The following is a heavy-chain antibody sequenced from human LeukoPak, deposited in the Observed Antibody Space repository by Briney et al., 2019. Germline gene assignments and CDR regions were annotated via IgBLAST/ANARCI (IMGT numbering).Heavy chain of an antibody. CDR3: AKEGGTRGTFDV. CDR2: IKSDGRST. Sequence: PGGSLRLSCVASGFTFSSHWMHWVRQGPGKGLVWVSRIKSDGRSTNYADSVKGRFTISRDNAKNTLYLQMNGLRAEDTALYYCAKEGGTRGTFDVWGQGTMVTVSS. J-gene: IGHJ3*01. D-gene: IGHD3/OR15-3a*01. V-gene: IGHV3-74*01. CDR1: GFTFSSHW.